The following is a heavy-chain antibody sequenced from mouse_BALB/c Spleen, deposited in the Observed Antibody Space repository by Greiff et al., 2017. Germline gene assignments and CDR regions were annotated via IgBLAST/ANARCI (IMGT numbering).Heavy chain of an antibody. CDR1: GYSITSDYA. V-gene: IGHV3-2*02. CDR2: ISYSGST. Sequence: EVQLQESGPGLVKPSQSLSLTCTVTGYSITSDYAWNWIRQFPGNKLEWMGYISYSGSTSYNPSLKSRISITRDTSKNQFFLQLNSVTTEDTATYYCASIYYGYPYYFDYWGQGTTLTVSS. D-gene: IGHD2-2*01. J-gene: IGHJ2*01. CDR3: ASIYYGYPYYFDY.